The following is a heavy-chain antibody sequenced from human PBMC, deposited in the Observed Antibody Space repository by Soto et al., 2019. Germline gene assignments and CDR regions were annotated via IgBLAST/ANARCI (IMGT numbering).Heavy chain of an antibody. CDR3: ARAPTRRYSSSSGDYYYCMEV. J-gene: IGHJ6*04. CDR2: IIPLFGTA. Sequence: QVQLVQSGAEVKKPGSSVKVSCKASGGTFSSSAISWVRQAPGQGLEWMGGIIPLFGTANYAQKFQGRVQIAADVSASTAYLELSRLRSEDTAVYYCARAPTRRYSSSSGDYYYCMEVWGKRTNVTVSS. CDR1: GGTFSSSA. V-gene: IGHV1-69*01. D-gene: IGHD6-6*01.